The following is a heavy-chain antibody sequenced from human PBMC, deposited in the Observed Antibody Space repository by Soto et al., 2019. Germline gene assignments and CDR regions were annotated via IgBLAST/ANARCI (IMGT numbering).Heavy chain of an antibody. CDR2: ISSSSSYI. Sequence: GGSVRLSCAASGFTFSSYSMNWVRQAPGKGLEWVSSISSSSSYIYYADSVKGRFTISRDNAKNSLYLQMNSLRAEDTAVYYCASHNLTGAFDIWGQGTMVTVS. V-gene: IGHV3-21*01. D-gene: IGHD1-20*01. CDR3: ASHNLTGAFDI. J-gene: IGHJ3*02. CDR1: GFTFSSYS.